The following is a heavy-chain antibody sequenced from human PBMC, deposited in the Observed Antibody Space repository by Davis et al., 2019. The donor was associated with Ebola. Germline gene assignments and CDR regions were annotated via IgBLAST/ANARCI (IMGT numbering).Heavy chain of an antibody. CDR2: ISSDGSNK. CDR1: GFNFSIYG. CDR3: ARGAVVVAATGWFDP. D-gene: IGHD2-15*01. V-gene: IGHV3-30*19. J-gene: IGHJ5*02. Sequence: GGSLRLSFPSSGFNFSIYGMHWVRQAPGKGLAWVAVISSDGSNKYYADSVKGRFTISRDNSKNTLYLQMNSLRAEDTAVYYCARGAVVVAATGWFDPWGQGTLVTVSS.